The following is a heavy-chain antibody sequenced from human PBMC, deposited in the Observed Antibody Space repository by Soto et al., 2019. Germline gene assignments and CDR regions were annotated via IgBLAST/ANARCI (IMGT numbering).Heavy chain of an antibody. CDR2: IKPGGGT. CDR1: GGSFSGYY. J-gene: IGHJ6*02. V-gene: IGHV4-34*01. D-gene: IGHD3-22*01. Sequence: QVQLQQWGAGLLKPSETLSLTCAVYGGSFSGYYWSWIRQPPGTGLEWIGEIKPGGGTNYNPSLKCRVSISVDTSQTQFSLKLSSGNSADTAVYYCVGLITMIVVVDGMDVCGQGTTDTVYS. CDR3: VGLITMIVVVDGMDV.